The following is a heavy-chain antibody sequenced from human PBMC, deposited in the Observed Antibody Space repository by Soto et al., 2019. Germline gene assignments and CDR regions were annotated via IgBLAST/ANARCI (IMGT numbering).Heavy chain of an antibody. J-gene: IGHJ4*02. CDR3: ARTRSIYYDSSGYCFDY. CDR2: IIPIFGTA. Sequence: ASVKVSCKASGGTFSSYAISWVRQAPGQGLEWMGGIIPIFGTANYAQKFQGRVTITADESTSTAYMELSSLRSEDTAVYYCARTRSIYYDSSGYCFDYWGQGTLVTVSS. CDR1: GGTFSSYA. V-gene: IGHV1-69*13. D-gene: IGHD3-22*01.